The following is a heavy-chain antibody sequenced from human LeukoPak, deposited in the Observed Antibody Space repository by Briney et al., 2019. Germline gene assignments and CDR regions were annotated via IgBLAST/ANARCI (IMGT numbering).Heavy chain of an antibody. Sequence: GRCLRLACAAAGSTLSSYAISWVRQAPGKWREWVSAISGSGGSTYYADSVKGRFTISRDNSKNTLYLQMNSLRAEDTAVYYCAKDKTRTTVTLFDYWGQGTLVTVSS. D-gene: IGHD4-17*01. V-gene: IGHV3-23*01. CDR2: ISGSGGST. CDR1: GSTLSSYA. CDR3: AKDKTRTTVTLFDY. J-gene: IGHJ4*02.